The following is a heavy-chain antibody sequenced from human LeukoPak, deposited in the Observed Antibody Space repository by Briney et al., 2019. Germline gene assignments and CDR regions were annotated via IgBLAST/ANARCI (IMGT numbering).Heavy chain of an antibody. D-gene: IGHD3-10*01. CDR1: GGSISSYY. Sequence: SETLSLTCTVPGGSISSYYWSWIRQTPGKGLEWIGYIYYSGSTNYNPSLKSRVTISVDTSKNQFSLKLSSVTAADTAVYYCARVPTLNYYGSGSYSRPRYYYYYMDVWGKGTTVTVSS. CDR2: IYYSGST. V-gene: IGHV4-59*01. CDR3: ARVPTLNYYGSGSYSRPRYYYYYMDV. J-gene: IGHJ6*03.